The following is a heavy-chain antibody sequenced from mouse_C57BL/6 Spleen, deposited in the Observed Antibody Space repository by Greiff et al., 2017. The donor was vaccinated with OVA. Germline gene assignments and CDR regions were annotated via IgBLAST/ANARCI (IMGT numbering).Heavy chain of an antibody. CDR1: GYAFSSSW. V-gene: IGHV1-82*01. CDR3: ARELLPSYAMDY. Sequence: VQLQQSGPELVKPGASVKISCKASGYAFSSSWMNWVKQRPGKGLEWIGRIYPGDGDTNYNGKFKGKATLTADKSSSTAYMQLSSLTSEDSAVYFCARELLPSYAMDYWGQGTSVTVSS. D-gene: IGHD2-12*01. J-gene: IGHJ4*01. CDR2: IYPGDGDT.